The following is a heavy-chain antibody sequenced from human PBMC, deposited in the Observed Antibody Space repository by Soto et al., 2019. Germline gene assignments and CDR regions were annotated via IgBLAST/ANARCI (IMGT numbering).Heavy chain of an antibody. CDR3: ARGPGITKAGNVEY. D-gene: IGHD6-13*01. Sequence: GGLRLSCAAPWFTVSCKNIKLVAAAPGKGLEWVSVIYSGGSTNYADSVKGRFTISRDNSKNTLYLQMNSLRAEDTAVYYCARGPGITKAGNVEYWGQGTLVNV. CDR2: IYSGGST. V-gene: IGHV3-66*01. J-gene: IGHJ4*02. CDR1: WFTVSCKN.